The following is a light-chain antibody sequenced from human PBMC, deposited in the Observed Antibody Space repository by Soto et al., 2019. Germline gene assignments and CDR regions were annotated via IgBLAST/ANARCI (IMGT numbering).Light chain of an antibody. CDR2: RAS. Sequence: DIQMTQSPSTLSASVGDRVTITCRASQSLSSWVSWYQHKPGKAPKLLIYRASSLEAGVPSRFSGSGSGTEFTLTISSLQPDDFETYFCQQYLTVSRTFGQGTKVEIK. CDR1: QSLSSW. V-gene: IGKV1-5*03. J-gene: IGKJ1*01. CDR3: QQYLTVSRT.